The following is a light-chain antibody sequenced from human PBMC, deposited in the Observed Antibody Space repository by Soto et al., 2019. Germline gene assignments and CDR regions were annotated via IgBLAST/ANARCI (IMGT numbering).Light chain of an antibody. V-gene: IGLV2-14*01. CDR1: GSDVGAYNF. Sequence: QSALTQPASVSGSPGQSITISCTGTGSDVGAYNFVSWHQQHPGKAPKLMIFEVTNRPLGVSDRFSGSKSGNTASLTISGLQAEDEADYYCSSYTSGSAVVIFGGGTKLTVL. CDR2: EVT. CDR3: SSYTSGSAVVI. J-gene: IGLJ2*01.